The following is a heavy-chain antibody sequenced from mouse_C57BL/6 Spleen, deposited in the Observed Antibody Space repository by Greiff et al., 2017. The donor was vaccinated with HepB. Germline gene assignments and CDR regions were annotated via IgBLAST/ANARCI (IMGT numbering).Heavy chain of an antibody. CDR3: AKSDYDEGNYFDC. CDR2: IWRGGST. J-gene: IGHJ2*01. CDR1: GFSLTSYG. D-gene: IGHD2-4*01. V-gene: IGHV2-5*01. Sequence: VKLQESGPGLVQPSQSLSITCTVSGFSLTSYGVHWVRQSPGKGLEWLGVIWRGGSTDYNAAFMSRLSITKDNSKSQVFFKMNSLQADDTAISYCAKSDYDEGNYFDCWGQGTTLTVSS.